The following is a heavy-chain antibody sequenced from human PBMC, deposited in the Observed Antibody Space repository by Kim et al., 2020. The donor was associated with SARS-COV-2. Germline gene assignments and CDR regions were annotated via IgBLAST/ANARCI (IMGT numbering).Heavy chain of an antibody. CDR3: ARGSIAAAAGAFDI. D-gene: IGHD6-13*01. V-gene: IGHV3-13*01. J-gene: IGHJ3*02. CDR2: IGTAGDT. Sequence: GGSLRLSCAASGFTFSSYDMHWVRQATGKGLEWVSAIGTAGDTYYPGSVKGRFTISRENAKNSLYLQMNSLRAGDTAVYYCARGSIAAAAGAFDIWGQGTMVTVSS. CDR1: GFTFSSYD.